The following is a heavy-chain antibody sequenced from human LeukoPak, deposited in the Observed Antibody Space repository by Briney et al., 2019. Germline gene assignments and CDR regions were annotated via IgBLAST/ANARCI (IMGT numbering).Heavy chain of an antibody. CDR3: ARGRTLYSRGRHYFDY. J-gene: IGHJ4*02. V-gene: IGHV1-8*01. Sequence: ASVKVSCKASGYTFTSYDINWVRQATGQGLEWMGWMNPNSGNTGYAQKFQGRVTMTRNTSISTAYMELSSLRSEDTAVYYCARGRTLYSRGRHYFDYWGQGTLVTVSS. CDR1: GYTFTSYD. D-gene: IGHD6-19*01. CDR2: MNPNSGNT.